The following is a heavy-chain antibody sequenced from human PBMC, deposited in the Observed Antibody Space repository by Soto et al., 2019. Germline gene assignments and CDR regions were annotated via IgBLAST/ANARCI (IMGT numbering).Heavy chain of an antibody. Sequence: PADTLPLTCTVSGGSISSGDYYWSWIRQPPGKGLEWIGYIYYSGSTYYNPSLKSRVTISVDTSKNQFSLKLSSVTAADTAVYYCARGSTFQHWGQGTLVTVSS. CDR1: GGSISSGDYY. J-gene: IGHJ1*01. CDR3: ARGSTFQH. CDR2: IYYSGST. V-gene: IGHV4-30-4*02.